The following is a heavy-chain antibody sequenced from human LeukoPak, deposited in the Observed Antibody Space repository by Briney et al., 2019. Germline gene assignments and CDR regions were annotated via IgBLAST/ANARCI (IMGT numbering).Heavy chain of an antibody. J-gene: IGHJ3*02. CDR2: ISGSGGGT. CDR3: AKDLSTTVTTFGAFDI. V-gene: IGHV3-23*01. D-gene: IGHD4-17*01. Sequence: GGSLRLSCIASGFTFSNYAMSWVRQAPGKGLEWVSAISGSGGGTYYADSVKGRFTISRDNSKNTLYLQMNSLRAEDTAVYYCAKDLSTTVTTFGAFDIWGQGTMVTVSS. CDR1: GFTFSNYA.